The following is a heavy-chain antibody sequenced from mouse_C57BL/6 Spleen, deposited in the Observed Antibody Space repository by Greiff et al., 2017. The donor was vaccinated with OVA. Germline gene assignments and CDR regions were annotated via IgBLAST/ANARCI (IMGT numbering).Heavy chain of an antibody. V-gene: IGHV1-39*01. D-gene: IGHD1-1*01. CDR1: GYSFTDYN. CDR2: INPNYGTT. J-gene: IGHJ4*01. Sequence: VQLQQSGPELVKPGASVKISCKASGYSFTDYNMNWVKQSNGKSLEWIGVINPNYGTTSYNQKFKGKATLTVDQSSSTAYMQHNSLTSEDSAVYYCARSQAPHYYGSNDYAMDYWGQGTSVTVSS. CDR3: ARSQAPHYYGSNDYAMDY.